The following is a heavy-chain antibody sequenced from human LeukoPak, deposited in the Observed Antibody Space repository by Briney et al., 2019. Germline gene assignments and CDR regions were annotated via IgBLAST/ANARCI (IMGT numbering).Heavy chain of an antibody. CDR1: GYTFTSYA. CDR2: INAGNGNT. J-gene: IGHJ6*03. D-gene: IGHD3-10*01. Sequence: ASVKVSCKASGYTFTSYAMHWVRQAPGQRLEWMGWINAGNGNTKYSQEFQGRVTITRDTSASTAYMELSSLRSEDMAVYYCARGGLLWFGELYYMDVWGKGTTVTVSS. CDR3: ARGGLLWFGELYYMDV. V-gene: IGHV1-3*03.